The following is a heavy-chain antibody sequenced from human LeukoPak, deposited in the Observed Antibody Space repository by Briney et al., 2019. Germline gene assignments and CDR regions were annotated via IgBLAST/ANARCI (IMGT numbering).Heavy chain of an antibody. V-gene: IGHV3-48*01. J-gene: IGHJ4*02. CDR1: GFTFSTNS. Sequence: AGGSLRLSCAASGFTFSTNSMSWVRQAPGKGLEWVSYITSSSVIHYSDSVRGRFTISRDNAKSSLYLQMNSLRAEDTAIYYCARDWASPGPTTIWGQGTLVTVSS. CDR3: ARDWASPGPTTI. CDR2: ITSSSVI. D-gene: IGHD1-26*01.